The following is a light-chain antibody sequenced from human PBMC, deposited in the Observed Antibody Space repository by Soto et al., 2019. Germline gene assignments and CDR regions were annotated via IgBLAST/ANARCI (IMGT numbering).Light chain of an antibody. CDR3: KQYSSYWT. CDR1: QDVDKW. V-gene: IGKV1-5*03. CDR2: KSS. J-gene: IGKJ1*01. Sequence: IVMSQSPSSLSASVGDTVTITCRASQDVDKWLAWYQQKPGKAPKLLIYKSSTLNGGVPSRFSAIGSGTEYSLTISGLQHDDVATYYCKQYSSYWTFGQGTKVDIK.